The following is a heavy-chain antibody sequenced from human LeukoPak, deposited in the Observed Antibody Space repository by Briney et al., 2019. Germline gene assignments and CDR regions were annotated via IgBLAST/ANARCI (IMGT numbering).Heavy chain of an antibody. D-gene: IGHD2-15*01. V-gene: IGHV4-39*01. CDR1: GGSIISSSYY. CDR2: IYYSGST. CDR3: ARHGRNNDY. Sequence: SETLSLTCTVSGGSIISSSYYWGWIRQPPGKGLEWIGSIYYSGSTYYNPSLKSRVTISVDTSKNQFSLKLSSVTAADTAVYYCARHGRNNDYWGQGTLVTVSS. J-gene: IGHJ4*02.